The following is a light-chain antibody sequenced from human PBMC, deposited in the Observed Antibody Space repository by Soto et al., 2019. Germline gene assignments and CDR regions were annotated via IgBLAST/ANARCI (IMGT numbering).Light chain of an antibody. CDR2: EDN. V-gene: IGLV1-51*02. Sequence: QSVLTQPPSVSAAPGQTVTISCSGSSSNIGNKYVSWYQHVPGTAPKLLIYEDNKRPSGIPDRFSGSKSGTSATLGITGLQTGDEADYYCGSWDSSLSVGVFGGGTKLTVL. CDR1: SSNIGNKY. J-gene: IGLJ3*02. CDR3: GSWDSSLSVGV.